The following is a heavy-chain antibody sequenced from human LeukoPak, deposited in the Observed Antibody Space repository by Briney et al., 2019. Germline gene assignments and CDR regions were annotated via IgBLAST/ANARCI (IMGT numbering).Heavy chain of an antibody. CDR1: GGSLSGYY. CDR3: ARGFWSGYRYYYYYYMDV. J-gene: IGHJ6*03. D-gene: IGHD3-3*01. V-gene: IGHV4-34*01. CDR2: INYSGST. Sequence: SETLSLTCAVYGGSLSGYYWSWIRQPPGKGLEWIGEINYSGSTNYNPSLKSRVTISVDTSKNQFSLKLSSVTAADTAVYYCARGFWSGYRYYYYYYMDVWGKGTTVTVSS.